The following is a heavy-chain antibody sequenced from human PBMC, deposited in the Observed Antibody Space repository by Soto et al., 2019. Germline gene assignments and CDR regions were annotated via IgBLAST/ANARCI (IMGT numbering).Heavy chain of an antibody. CDR1: GYSFTSYG. Sequence: ASVKVSCKASGYSFTSYGISWVRQAPGQGLEWMGWVSPYNGDTNYAQKLQGRVTMTTDTSPSTANMELRSLRSDDTAVYYFARETSIAAPKGYYYYGMDVWGQGTTVTVSS. D-gene: IGHD6-6*01. V-gene: IGHV1-18*01. CDR2: VSPYNGDT. CDR3: ARETSIAAPKGYYYYGMDV. J-gene: IGHJ6*02.